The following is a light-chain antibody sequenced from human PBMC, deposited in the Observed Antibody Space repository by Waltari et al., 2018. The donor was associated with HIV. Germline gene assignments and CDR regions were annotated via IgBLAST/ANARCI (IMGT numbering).Light chain of an antibody. J-gene: IGLJ1*01. CDR2: EVN. CDR1: SSDVGGYNY. V-gene: IGLV2-14*01. Sequence: HSALTQPASVSGSPGQSITISCTGTSSDVGGYNYVSWYQQHPGKAPKLMIYEVNNRPAGVSNRVSGSKSGNTASLTIAGLQADDEADYYCSSYTSSSTFVFGTGTKVTVL. CDR3: SSYTSSSTFV.